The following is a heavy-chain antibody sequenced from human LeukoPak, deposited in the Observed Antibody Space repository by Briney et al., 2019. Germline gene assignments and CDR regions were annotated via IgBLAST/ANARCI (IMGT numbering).Heavy chain of an antibody. V-gene: IGHV4-39*07. CDR3: ARTCGAVTDAFDI. CDR1: GGSISSSSYY. Sequence: SETLSLTCTVSGGSISSSSYYWGWIRQPPGKGLEWIGYIYYSGSIYYNPSLKSRVTMSVDTSKNQFSLKLSSVTAVDTAVYYCARTCGAVTDAFDIWGQGTMVTVSS. J-gene: IGHJ3*02. D-gene: IGHD4-17*01. CDR2: IYYSGSI.